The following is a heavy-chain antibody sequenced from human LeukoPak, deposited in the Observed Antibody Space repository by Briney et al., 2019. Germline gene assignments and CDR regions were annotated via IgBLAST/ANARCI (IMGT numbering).Heavy chain of an antibody. V-gene: IGHV3-48*03. D-gene: IGHD2-8*01. CDR3: ARNGEGLHY. CDR2: IGISGSTI. Sequence: AGGSLRLSCAASGFTFSSYEMTWVRQAPGKGLEWVSFIGISGSTISYADSVKGRFTISRDDAENTLYLHMDNLRVEDTAIYHCARNGEGLHYWGQGTLVTVSS. J-gene: IGHJ4*02. CDR1: GFTFSSYE.